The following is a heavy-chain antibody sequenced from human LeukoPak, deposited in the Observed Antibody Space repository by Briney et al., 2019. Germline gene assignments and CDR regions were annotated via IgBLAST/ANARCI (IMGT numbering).Heavy chain of an antibody. Sequence: ASVKVSCKASGYTFTSYGISWVRQAPGQGLEWMGWIRVYNGNTNYAQKLQGRVTMTRDTSISTAYMELSRLRSDDTAVYYCARVYDFWSGVPFDYWGQGTLVTVSS. V-gene: IGHV1-18*01. D-gene: IGHD3-3*01. CDR1: GYTFTSYG. CDR2: IRVYNGNT. CDR3: ARVYDFWSGVPFDY. J-gene: IGHJ4*02.